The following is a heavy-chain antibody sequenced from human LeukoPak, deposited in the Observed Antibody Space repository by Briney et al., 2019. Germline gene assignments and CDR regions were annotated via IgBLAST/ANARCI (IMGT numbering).Heavy chain of an antibody. CDR1: GFTFGNYA. CDR2: ISGSGGST. Sequence: GGSLRLTCAASGFTFGNYAMSWVRQAPGKGLEWVSAISGSGGSTYYADSVKGRFTIFRGNSKNTLYLQMNSLRAEDTAVYYCARDLWRVYGMDVWGQGTTVTVSS. V-gene: IGHV3-23*01. J-gene: IGHJ6*02. CDR3: ARDLWRVYGMDV.